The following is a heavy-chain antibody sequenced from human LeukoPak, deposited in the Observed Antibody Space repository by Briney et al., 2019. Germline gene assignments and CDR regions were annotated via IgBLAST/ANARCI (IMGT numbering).Heavy chain of an antibody. CDR1: GGSFSGYY. J-gene: IGHJ3*02. D-gene: IGHD3-3*01. CDR3: ARDRQSDLPGDAFDI. CDR2: INHSGST. Sequence: SETLSLTCAVYGGSFSGYYWSWIRQPPGKGLEWIGEINHSGSTNYNPSLKSRVTISVDTSKNQFSLKLSSVTAADTAVYYCARDRQSDLPGDAFDIWGQGTMVTVSS. V-gene: IGHV4-34*01.